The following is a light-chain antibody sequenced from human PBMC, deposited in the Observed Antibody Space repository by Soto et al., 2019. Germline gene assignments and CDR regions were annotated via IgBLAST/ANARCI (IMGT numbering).Light chain of an antibody. J-gene: IGKJ2*01. CDR2: KAS. Sequence: DIQMTQSPSTLSASVGDRDTITCRASQSISSWLAWYHHEAGKAPKLLIYKASSLESGVPARFSGSGSGTEFTLTISSLQPDDFASYYCQQYNSYPPYTFGQGTKLEIK. V-gene: IGKV1-5*03. CDR1: QSISSW. CDR3: QQYNSYPPYT.